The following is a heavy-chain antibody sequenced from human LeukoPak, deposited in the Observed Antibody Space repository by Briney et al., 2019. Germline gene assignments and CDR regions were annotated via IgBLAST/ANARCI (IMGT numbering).Heavy chain of an antibody. CDR1: GFTFDVYA. CDR2: ITWNGASS. J-gene: IGHJ6*03. CDR3: ATASTHAYYYIDV. V-gene: IGHV3-43D*03. Sequence: GGSLRLSCAASGFTFDVYAMHWVRQLPGKGLEWVSLITWNGASSYYADSVEGRVTISRENIENSLYLEMNSLRPDDTALYYCATASTHAYYYIDVWGKGTTVTVSS. D-gene: IGHD2-8*01.